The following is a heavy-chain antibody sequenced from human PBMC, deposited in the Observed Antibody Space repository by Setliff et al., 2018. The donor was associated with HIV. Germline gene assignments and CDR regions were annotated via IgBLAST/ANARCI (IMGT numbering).Heavy chain of an antibody. CDR3: ARVVWMAAAGTIDYYYYGMDI. D-gene: IGHD6-13*01. CDR2: INHRGIT. Sequence: PSETLSLTCAVYGVSFSGYYWSWIRQPPGKGLEWIGEINHRGITNYSPSLKSRVTISVDTSKNQFSLKLRPVTAADTAVYYCARVVWMAAAGTIDYYYYGMDIWGQGTKVTVSS. J-gene: IGHJ6*02. V-gene: IGHV4-34*01. CDR1: GVSFSGYY.